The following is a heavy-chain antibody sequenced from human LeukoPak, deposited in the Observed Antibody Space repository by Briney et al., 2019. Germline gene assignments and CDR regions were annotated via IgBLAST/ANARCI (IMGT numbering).Heavy chain of an antibody. CDR3: ARVVWVRDSYNSLPYYCDH. J-gene: IGHJ4*02. CDR1: GGTFSSYA. V-gene: IGHV1-69*05. D-gene: IGHD5-24*01. CDR2: PTPIFGTA. Sequence: ASVKVSCKASGGTFSSYAISWVREAPGKGLEWRGRPTPIFGTANYAQKFQGRVTTTTDDSTSTAYMELSSLKSEDKAVYYCARVVWVRDSYNSLPYYCDHGGRGTLVTVSS.